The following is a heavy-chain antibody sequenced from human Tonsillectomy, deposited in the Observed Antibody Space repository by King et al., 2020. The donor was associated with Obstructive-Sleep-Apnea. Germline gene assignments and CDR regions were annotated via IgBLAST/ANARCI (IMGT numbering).Heavy chain of an antibody. Sequence: VQLVESGGGLVKPGGSLRLSCAASGFTFSNYYMNWVRQAPGKGLEWISSIGADSNNIYYADSVRGRFTISRDNSKNSLYLQMSSLRAEDMAVYYWAREDIVALLDAFDMWGQGTMVTVSS. V-gene: IGHV3-21*06. CDR3: AREDIVALLDAFDM. D-gene: IGHD5-12*01. CDR2: IGADSNNI. J-gene: IGHJ3*02. CDR1: GFTFSNYY.